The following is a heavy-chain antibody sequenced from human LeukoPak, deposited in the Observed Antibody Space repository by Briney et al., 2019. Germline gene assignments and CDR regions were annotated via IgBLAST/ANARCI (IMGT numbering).Heavy chain of an antibody. V-gene: IGHV3-66*01. J-gene: IGHJ3*01. CDR3: AGAVDIVATTPFDL. Sequence: GGSLRLSCAASGFTVSSNYMSWVRQAPGKGLEWVSVLYTGGTTYYADSVKGRFTVSRYNSKNTVYLDMNTLRAEDTAVYYCAGAVDIVATTPFDLWGQGTMVTVSS. CDR2: LYTGGTT. CDR1: GFTVSSNY. D-gene: IGHD5-12*01.